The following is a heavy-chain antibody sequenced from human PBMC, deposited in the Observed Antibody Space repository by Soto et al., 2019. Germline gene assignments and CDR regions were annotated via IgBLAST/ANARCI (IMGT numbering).Heavy chain of an antibody. CDR3: ARDLKLADSSGYYYGPFDY. CDR1: GGSFSGYY. CDR2: INHSGST. J-gene: IGHJ4*02. V-gene: IGHV4-34*01. D-gene: IGHD3-22*01. Sequence: SETLSLTCAVYGGSFSGYYWSWIRQPPGKGLEWIGEINHSGSTNYNPSLKSRVTISVDTSKNQFSLNLSSVTAADTAVYYCARDLKLADSSGYYYGPFDYWGQGTLVTAPQ.